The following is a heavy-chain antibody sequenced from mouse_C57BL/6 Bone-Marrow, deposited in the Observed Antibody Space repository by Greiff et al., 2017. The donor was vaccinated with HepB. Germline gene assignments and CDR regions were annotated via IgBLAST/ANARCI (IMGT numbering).Heavy chain of an antibody. V-gene: IGHV14-4*01. CDR1: GFNIKDDY. CDR2: IDPENGDT. CDR3: TTSGSSLFDY. J-gene: IGHJ2*01. D-gene: IGHD1-1*01. Sequence: EVQLQESGAELVRPGASVKLSCTASGFNIKDDYMHWVKQRPEQGLEWIGWIDPENGDTEYASKFQGKATITADTSSNTAYLQLSSLTSEDTAVYYCTTSGSSLFDYWGQGTTLTVSS.